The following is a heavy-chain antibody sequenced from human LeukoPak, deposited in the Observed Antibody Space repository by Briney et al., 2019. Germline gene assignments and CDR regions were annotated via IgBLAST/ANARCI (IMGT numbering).Heavy chain of an antibody. D-gene: IGHD3-3*01. CDR1: GYSFTSYW. CDR2: IYPGESDT. V-gene: IGHV5-51*01. CDR3: ARHRLYYDFWSGFNYYYGMDV. Sequence: GESLKISCKGSGYSFTSYWLGWVRQMPGKGLEWMGIIYPGESDTRYSPSFQGQVTISADKSISTAYLQWSSLKASDTAMYYCARHRLYYDFWSGFNYYYGMDVWGQGTTVTVSS. J-gene: IGHJ6*02.